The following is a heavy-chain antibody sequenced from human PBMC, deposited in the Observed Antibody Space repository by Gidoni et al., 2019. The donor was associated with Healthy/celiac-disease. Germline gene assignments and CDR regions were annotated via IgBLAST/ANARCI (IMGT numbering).Heavy chain of an antibody. CDR2: ISWNSGSI. CDR1: GFTFDDYA. J-gene: IGHJ3*02. Sequence: EVQLVESGGGLVQPGRSLRLSCAASGFTFDDYAMHWVRQAPGKGLEWVSGISWNSGSIGYADSVKGRFTISRDNAKNSLYLQMNSLRAEDTALYYCAKVSSYSDAFDIWGQGTMVTVSS. V-gene: IGHV3-9*01. CDR3: AKVSSYSDAFDI. D-gene: IGHD6-13*01.